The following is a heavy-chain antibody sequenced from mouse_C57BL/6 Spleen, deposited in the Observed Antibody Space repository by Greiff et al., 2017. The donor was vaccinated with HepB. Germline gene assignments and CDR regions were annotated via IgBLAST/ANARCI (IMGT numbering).Heavy chain of an antibody. V-gene: IGHV1-55*01. CDR1: GYTFTSYW. D-gene: IGHD1-1*01. Sequence: VQLQQPGAELVKPGASVKMSCKASGYTFTSYWITWVKQRPGQGLEWIGDIYPGSGSTNYNEKFKSKATLTVDTSSSTAYMQLSSLTSEDSAVYYCARPDYGRAWFAYWGQGTLVTVSA. J-gene: IGHJ3*01. CDR3: ARPDYGRAWFAY. CDR2: IYPGSGST.